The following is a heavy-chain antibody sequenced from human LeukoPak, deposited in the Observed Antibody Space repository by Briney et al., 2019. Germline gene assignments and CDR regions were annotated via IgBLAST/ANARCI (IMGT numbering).Heavy chain of an antibody. J-gene: IGHJ4*02. D-gene: IGHD3-16*01. Sequence: SATLSLTCTVSGYSISSGYYWAWIRQPPGKGLEWMGSVSHSGSTYDNPSLKSRVTISVNTSKNQFSLKLKSVTAADTAVYYCARAENYDSDGGDYFDYWGQGTLLTVSS. V-gene: IGHV4-38-2*02. CDR3: ARAENYDSDGGDYFDY. CDR2: VSHSGST. CDR1: GYSISSGYY.